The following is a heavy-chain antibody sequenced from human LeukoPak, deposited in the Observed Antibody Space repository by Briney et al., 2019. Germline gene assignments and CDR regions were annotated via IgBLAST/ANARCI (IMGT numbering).Heavy chain of an antibody. Sequence: GGSLRLSCAASGFRFSSSAMSRVRQAPGKGLEWVSTISGNGRATFYADSVKGRFTVSRDNSKNMVYLQMNSRRAEDTAVHYCAKGSGSDWFDPWGQGTLVTVSS. J-gene: IGHJ5*02. CDR3: AKGSGSDWFDP. V-gene: IGHV3-23*01. CDR2: ISGNGRAT. CDR1: GFRFSSSA. D-gene: IGHD3-3*01.